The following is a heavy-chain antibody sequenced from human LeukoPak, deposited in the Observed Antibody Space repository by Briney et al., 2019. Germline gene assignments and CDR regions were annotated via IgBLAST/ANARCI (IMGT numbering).Heavy chain of an antibody. Sequence: PGGSLRLSCAASGFTFSTYWMSWVRQAPGKGLEWVANIKQGGSEKSYVDSVKGRFTISRDNAKNSLYLQMNSLRAEDTAVYYCARDGSYYGSGSYGYWGQGTLVTVSS. D-gene: IGHD3-10*01. J-gene: IGHJ4*02. CDR3: ARDGSYYGSGSYGY. V-gene: IGHV3-7*04. CDR2: IKQGGSEK. CDR1: GFTFSTYW.